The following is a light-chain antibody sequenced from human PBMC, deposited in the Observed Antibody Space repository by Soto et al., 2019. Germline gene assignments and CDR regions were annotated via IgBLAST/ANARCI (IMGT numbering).Light chain of an antibody. CDR3: QQYGRSPT. CDR2: GAS. J-gene: IGKJ1*01. V-gene: IGKV3-20*01. Sequence: IGMTQSPAILSVSPGERATLSCRASQSVSSNLAWYQQKPGQAPRLLIYGASTRATGIPDRFSGSGSGTDFTLTISRLEPEDFVVYYCQQYGRSPTFGQGTKVDIK. CDR1: QSVSSN.